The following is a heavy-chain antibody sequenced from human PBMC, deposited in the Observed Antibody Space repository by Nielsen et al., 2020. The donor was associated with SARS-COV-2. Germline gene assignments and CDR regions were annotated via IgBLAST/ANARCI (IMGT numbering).Heavy chain of an antibody. CDR3: VYTSDSSGWYDYYYGMNV. V-gene: IGHV2-5*02. J-gene: IGHJ6*02. CDR2: IYWDDYT. Sequence: SGPTLVKPTQTLTLTCTFSGFSLTTSGVGVGWIRRPPGKALEWLALIYWDDYTRYSPSLRTRLTITKDASKNEAVLTMTNMDPVDTATYFCVYTSDSSGWYDYYYGMNVWGQGTTVTVSS. CDR1: GFSLTTSGVG. D-gene: IGHD6-19*01.